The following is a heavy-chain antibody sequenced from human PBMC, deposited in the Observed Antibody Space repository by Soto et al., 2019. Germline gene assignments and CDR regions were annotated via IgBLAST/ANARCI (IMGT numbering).Heavy chain of an antibody. Sequence: AVKFSCKASGGTVSRYAITWVRQAPGKGREWMGVFIPIFVSANYAQKFQGSVPITEDESKSTAYMEMTGLRYEDTAIYYCARDLSSDSTGFRGYDLCGQGTMVTV. V-gene: IGHV1-69*13. CDR1: GGTVSRYA. J-gene: IGHJ4*02. D-gene: IGHD3-10*01. CDR3: ARDLSSDSTGFRGYDL. CDR2: FIPIFVSA.